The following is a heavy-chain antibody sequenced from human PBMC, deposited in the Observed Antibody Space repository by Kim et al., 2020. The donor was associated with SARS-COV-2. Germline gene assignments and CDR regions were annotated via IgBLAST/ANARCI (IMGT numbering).Heavy chain of an antibody. Sequence: GGSLRLSCAASGFTFSSYWMSWVRQAPGKGLEWVANINQDGGEKYYVDSVRGRFTISRDNAKNSLYLQMSSLRAEDTAVYYCARDPDHLRRFYGMDVWGQGTTVTVS. CDR1: GFTFSSYW. D-gene: IGHD3-3*01. CDR3: ARDPDHLRRFYGMDV. CDR2: INQDGGEK. V-gene: IGHV3-7*03. J-gene: IGHJ6*02.